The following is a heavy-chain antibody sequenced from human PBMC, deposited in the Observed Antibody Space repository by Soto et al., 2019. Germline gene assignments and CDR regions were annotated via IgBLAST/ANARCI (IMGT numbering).Heavy chain of an antibody. CDR1: GFTFSDYY. D-gene: IGHD6-19*01. CDR2: ISSSGSTI. V-gene: IGHV3-11*01. J-gene: IGHJ4*02. CDR3: ARKFTGWYYFDY. Sequence: GGSLRLSCAASGFTFSDYYMSWIRQAPGKGLEWISHISSSGSTIYYADSVKGRFTISRDNAKNSLHLQMNSLRAEDTAVYFCARKFTGWYYFDYWGQGTLVTVSS.